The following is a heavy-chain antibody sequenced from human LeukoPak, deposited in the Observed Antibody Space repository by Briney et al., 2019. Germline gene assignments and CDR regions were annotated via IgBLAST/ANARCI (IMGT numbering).Heavy chain of an antibody. CDR2: IYYNGST. CDR1: GGSIGLYH. CDR3: ARDRAAGSDWLDP. V-gene: IGHV4-59*01. D-gene: IGHD3-10*01. J-gene: IGHJ5*02. Sequence: SETLSLTCTVSGGSIGLYHWSWIRQPPGKGLEWIGYIYYNGSTKFNPSLKSRVTMSVDTSKKQFSLNMKCMTAADTAVYYCARDRAAGSDWLDPWGQGTLVTVSS.